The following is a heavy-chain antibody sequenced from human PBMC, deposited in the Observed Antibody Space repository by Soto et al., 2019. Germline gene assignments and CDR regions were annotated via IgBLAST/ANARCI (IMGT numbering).Heavy chain of an antibody. CDR2: IYDGGST. V-gene: IGHV4-31*03. J-gene: IGHJ4*02. CDR3: ARGYASKLPGY. D-gene: IGHD2-2*01. CDR1: GGSVSSGGYY. Sequence: PSETLSLTCTVSGGSVSSGGYYWTWIRQHPGKGLEWIGCIYDGGSTYYNPSLKSRGTISVDTSKNQFSLKLSSVTAADTAVYYCARGYASKLPGYWGQGTLVTVSS.